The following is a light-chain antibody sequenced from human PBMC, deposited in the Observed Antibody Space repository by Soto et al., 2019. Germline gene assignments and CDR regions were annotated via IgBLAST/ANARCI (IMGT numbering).Light chain of an antibody. Sequence: EVVLTQSPVTLSVSPGERATLSCRASQSVSNNLAWYQQKPGQAPRLLIYGASTRATGIPARFSGSGSGTEFTLTISSLQSEDFAVYYCQPYNNWYTCGQGTKLEIK. CDR2: GAS. CDR1: QSVSNN. V-gene: IGKV3-15*01. J-gene: IGKJ2*01. CDR3: QPYNNWYT.